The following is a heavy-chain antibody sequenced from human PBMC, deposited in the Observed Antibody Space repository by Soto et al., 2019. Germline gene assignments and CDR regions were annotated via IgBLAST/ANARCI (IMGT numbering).Heavy chain of an antibody. CDR1: GFTFSSYG. CDR2: IWYDGSNK. J-gene: IGHJ5*02. V-gene: IGHV3-33*01. CDR3: ARDLDL. Sequence: QVQLVESGGGVVQPGRSLRLSCAASGFTFSSYGMHWVRQAPGKGLEWVAVIWYDGSNKYYADSVKGRFTXSRXXSKXXXXXXXXSLRAEDTAVYYCARDLDLWGQGTLVTVSX.